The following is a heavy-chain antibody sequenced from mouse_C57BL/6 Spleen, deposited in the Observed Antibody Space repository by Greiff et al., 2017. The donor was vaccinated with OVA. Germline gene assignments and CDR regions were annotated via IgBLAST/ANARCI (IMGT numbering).Heavy chain of an antibody. CDR3: ARGVTTVVATDYFDY. V-gene: IGHV1-81*01. Sequence: QVQLKESGAELARPGASVKLSCKASGYTFTSYGISWVKQRTGQGLEWIGEIYPRSGNTYYNEKFKGKATLTAAKSSSTAYMELSSLTSDDSAVYFCARGVTTVVATDYFDYWGQGTTLTVSS. CDR1: GYTFTSYG. D-gene: IGHD1-1*01. J-gene: IGHJ2*01. CDR2: IYPRSGNT.